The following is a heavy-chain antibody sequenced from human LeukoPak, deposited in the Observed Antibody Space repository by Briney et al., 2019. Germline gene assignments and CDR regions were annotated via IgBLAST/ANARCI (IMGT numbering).Heavy chain of an antibody. CDR3: AKDLAYYYDSSGYYLFDY. CDR1: VFTFSSYG. CDR2: ISGSCGST. D-gene: IGHD3-22*01. V-gene: IGHV3-23*01. J-gene: IGHJ4*02. Sequence: GGSLRLSCAASVFTFSSYGMSWVRQAPGKGMEWVSAISGSCGSTYYADSVKGRFTISRDNSKNTLYLQMTSLRAADTAVYYCAKDLAYYYDSSGYYLFDYWGQGTLVTVSS.